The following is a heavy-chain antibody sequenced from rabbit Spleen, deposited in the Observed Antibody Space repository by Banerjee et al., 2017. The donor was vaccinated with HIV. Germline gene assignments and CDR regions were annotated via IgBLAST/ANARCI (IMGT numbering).Heavy chain of an antibody. Sequence: QEQLEESGGDLVKPEGSLTLTCTASGFSFTGSYWICWVRQAPGKGLEWIACIFNGDGSTFYANWAKGRFTISKTSSTTVTLQLTSLTAADTATYFCARYVTSGGYYNLWGPGTLVTVS. V-gene: IGHV1S45*01. D-gene: IGHD1-1*01. CDR3: ARYVTSGGYYNL. J-gene: IGHJ4*01. CDR2: IFNGDGST. CDR1: GFSFTGSYW.